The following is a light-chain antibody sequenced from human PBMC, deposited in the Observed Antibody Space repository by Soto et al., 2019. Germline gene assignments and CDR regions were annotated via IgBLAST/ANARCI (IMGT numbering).Light chain of an antibody. J-gene: IGLJ3*02. CDR3: GTWDSSLSTGV. Sequence: QSALTQPPSVSAAPGQKVTISCSGSISNIGSNYVSWYQQFPTTAPKLLIYDDNKRPSGIPDRFSGSRSGTSATLDITGLQTGDEADYYCGTWDSSLSTGVFGGGTKLTVL. V-gene: IGLV1-51*01. CDR1: ISNIGSNY. CDR2: DDN.